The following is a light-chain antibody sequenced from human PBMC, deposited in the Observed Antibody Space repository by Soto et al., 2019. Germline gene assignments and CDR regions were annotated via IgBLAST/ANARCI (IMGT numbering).Light chain of an antibody. CDR3: SSYTSTSSYV. J-gene: IGLJ1*01. CDR2: EVS. Sequence: HSVLTQPPSVSGSPGRSITVSCTRTSSDVGGYNSVSWYQHHPGKPPKLIIYEVSNRPSGVSERFSGSKSGNTASLTISGLQAEDEADYYCSSYTSTSSYVFATGTKVTVL. V-gene: IGLV2-14*01. CDR1: SSDVGGYNS.